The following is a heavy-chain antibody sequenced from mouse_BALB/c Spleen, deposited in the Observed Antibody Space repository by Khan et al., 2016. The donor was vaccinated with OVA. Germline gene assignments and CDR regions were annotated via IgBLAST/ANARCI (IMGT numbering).Heavy chain of an antibody. V-gene: IGHV2-2*02. J-gene: IGHJ4*01. CDR2: IWSGGST. CDR3: ARIFIGTTDYAMDY. D-gene: IGHD2-14*01. Sequence: QVRLQQSGPGLVQPSQSLSITCTVSGFSLTSYGVHWVRQSPGKGLEWLGVIWSGGSTDYNAAFISRLSISKDNSKSKVFFKMNSLQANDTAIYYCARIFIGTTDYAMDYWGQGTSVTVSS. CDR1: GFSLTSYG.